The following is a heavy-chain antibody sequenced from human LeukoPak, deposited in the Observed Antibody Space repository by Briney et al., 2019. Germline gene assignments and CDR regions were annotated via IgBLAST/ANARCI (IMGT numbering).Heavy chain of an antibody. CDR2: INHSGST. V-gene: IGHV4-34*01. CDR3: ARKGRYCSSTSCYFDY. Sequence: SETLSLTCAVYGGSFSGYYWSWIRQPPGKGLEWIGEINHSGSTNYNASLKSRVTISVDTSKNQFSLKLSSVTAADTAVYYCARKGRYCSSTSCYFDYWGQGTLVTVSS. CDR1: GGSFSGYY. J-gene: IGHJ4*02. D-gene: IGHD2-2*01.